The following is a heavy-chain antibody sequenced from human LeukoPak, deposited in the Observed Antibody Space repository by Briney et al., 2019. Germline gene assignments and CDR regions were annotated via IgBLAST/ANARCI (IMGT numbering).Heavy chain of an antibody. CDR2: IVVGSGHT. D-gene: IGHD4-23*01. CDR3: AATTTVVTGGVYYGMDV. CDR1: GFTFTNSA. Sequence: SVKVSCKASGFTFTNSAMQWVRQARGQRLEWMGWIVVGSGHTNYAQKFQERVTITRDMSTSTAYMELSSLRSEDTAVYYCAATTTVVTGGVYYGMDVWGQGTTVTVSS. V-gene: IGHV1-58*02. J-gene: IGHJ6*02.